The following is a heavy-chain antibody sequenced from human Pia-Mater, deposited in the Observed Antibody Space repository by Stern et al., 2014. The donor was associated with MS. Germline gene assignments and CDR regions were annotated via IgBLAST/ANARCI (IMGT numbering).Heavy chain of an antibody. D-gene: IGHD2-15*01. Sequence: QLQLQESGPGLVKPSETLSLTCTVSGGSISSYYWSWIRQPPGKGLEWIGYIYYSGSTNYNPSLKSRVTISLDTSKNQFSLKLSSVTAADTAVYYCARAANCSGGSCYFNWFDPWGQGTLVTVSS. CDR3: ARAANCSGGSCYFNWFDP. V-gene: IGHV4-59*01. J-gene: IGHJ5*02. CDR2: IYYSGST. CDR1: GGSISSYY.